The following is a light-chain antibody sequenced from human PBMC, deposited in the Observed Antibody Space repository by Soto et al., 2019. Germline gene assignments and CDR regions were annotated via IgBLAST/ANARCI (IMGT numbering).Light chain of an antibody. J-gene: IGKJ5*01. CDR1: QSVSSSY. V-gene: IGKV3-20*01. CDR3: QQYGSSPPIT. CDR2: GAS. Sequence: SHETLPLLPGESAPLSCRARQSVSSSYLAWYQQKPGQAPRLLIYGASSRATGIPDRFSGSGSGTDFTLTISRLEPEDFAVYYCQQYGSSPPITFGQGTLLEI.